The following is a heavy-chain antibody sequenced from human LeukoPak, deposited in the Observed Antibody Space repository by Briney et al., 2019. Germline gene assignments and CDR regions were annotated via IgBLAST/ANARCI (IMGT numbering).Heavy chain of an antibody. Sequence: GGSLRLSCAAPGFTFSSYGMSWVRQAPGKGLEWVSAISGSAVSTYYADSVKGRFTISRDNSKNTLYLHMNSLRAEDTAVYYCARRAGGYSHPYDYWGQGTLVTVSS. CDR3: ARRAGGYSHPYDY. CDR2: ISGSAVST. J-gene: IGHJ4*02. CDR1: GFTFSSYG. V-gene: IGHV3-23*01. D-gene: IGHD4-23*01.